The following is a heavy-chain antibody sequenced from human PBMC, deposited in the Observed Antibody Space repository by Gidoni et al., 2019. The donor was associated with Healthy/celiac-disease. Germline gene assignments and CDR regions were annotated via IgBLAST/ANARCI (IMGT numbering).Heavy chain of an antibody. V-gene: IGHV1-69*06. CDR2: IIPIFGTA. CDR1: GGTFRSYA. CDR3: ASAYCSGGSCYDYYYYYGMDV. Sequence: KKPGSSVKVSCKASGGTFRSYAISWVRQAPGQGLEWMGGIIPIFGTANYAQKFQGRVTITADKSTSTAYMELSSLRSEDTAVYYCASAYCSGGSCYDYYYYYGMDVWGQGTTVTVSS. J-gene: IGHJ6*02. D-gene: IGHD2-15*01.